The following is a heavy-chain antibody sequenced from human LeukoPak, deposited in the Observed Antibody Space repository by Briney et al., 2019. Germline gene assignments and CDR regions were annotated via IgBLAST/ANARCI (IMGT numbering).Heavy chain of an antibody. Sequence: SETLSLTCAVYGGSFSGYYWSWIRQPPGKGLEWIGEINHSGNTNYNPSLKSRVTISVDSSKNQFSLKLTSVTAADTAVYYCARPSLDYGGIDAFDFWGQGTLVTVSS. CDR2: INHSGNT. CDR1: GGSFSGYY. J-gene: IGHJ3*01. V-gene: IGHV4-34*01. D-gene: IGHD4-23*01. CDR3: ARPSLDYGGIDAFDF.